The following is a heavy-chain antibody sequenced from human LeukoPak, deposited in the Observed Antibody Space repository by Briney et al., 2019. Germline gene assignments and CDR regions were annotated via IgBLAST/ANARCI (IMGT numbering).Heavy chain of an antibody. Sequence: GGPLRLSCAASGFTFSNSYMHWVRQAPGKGLVWVSRIDNDGSTSYADSVKGRFTISRDNAKNTLYLQMNSLRAEDTALYYCARDLNYNFDFWGQGTLVTVSS. CDR2: IDNDGST. V-gene: IGHV3-74*01. D-gene: IGHD5-24*01. CDR1: GFTFSNSY. CDR3: ARDLNYNFDF. J-gene: IGHJ4*02.